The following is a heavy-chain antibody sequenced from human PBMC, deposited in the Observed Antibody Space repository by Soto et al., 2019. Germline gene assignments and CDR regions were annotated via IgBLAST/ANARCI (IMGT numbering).Heavy chain of an antibody. CDR3: ARDRTYDILTGYYQGGDYGMDV. Sequence: ASVKVSCKASGGTFSSYTISWVRQAPGQGLEWMGRIIPILGIANYAQKFQGRVTITADKSTSTAYMELSSLRSEDTAVYYCARDRTYDILTGYYQGGDYGMDVWGQGTTVTVSS. V-gene: IGHV1-69*04. D-gene: IGHD3-9*01. CDR1: GGTFSSYT. CDR2: IIPILGIA. J-gene: IGHJ6*02.